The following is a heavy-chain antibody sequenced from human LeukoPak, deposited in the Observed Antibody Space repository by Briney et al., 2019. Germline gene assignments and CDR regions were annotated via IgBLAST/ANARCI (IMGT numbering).Heavy chain of an antibody. Sequence: GGSLRLSCTASGFSFNNYWMSWVRQAPGKGLEWVANMQPDGGEKYYVDSVKGRFTISRDNAKSSLFLQMNSLRAEDTAVYYCASGDYMDYWGQGTLVTVSS. CDR2: MQPDGGEK. CDR3: ASGDYMDY. D-gene: IGHD3-16*01. V-gene: IGHV3-7*01. J-gene: IGHJ4*02. CDR1: GFSFNNYW.